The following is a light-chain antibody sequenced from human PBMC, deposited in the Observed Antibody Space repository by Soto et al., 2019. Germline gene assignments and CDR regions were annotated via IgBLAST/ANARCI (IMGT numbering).Light chain of an antibody. CDR1: SSDVGYYNS. Sequence: QSALTQHASVSGSPGQSITISCTGTSSDVGYYNSVSWYQQHPGKAPKLMIHEVGNRPSGVSNRFSGSKSGNTASLTISGLQAEDEADYYCCSYSSSSALVVFGGGTKLTVL. J-gene: IGLJ2*01. CDR2: EVG. CDR3: CSYSSSSALVV. V-gene: IGLV2-14*01.